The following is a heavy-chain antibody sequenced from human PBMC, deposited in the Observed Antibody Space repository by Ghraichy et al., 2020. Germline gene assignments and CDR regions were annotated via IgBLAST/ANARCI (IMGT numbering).Heavy chain of an antibody. CDR3: ATSWFNVVLVAPPQGLGS. J-gene: IGHJ4*02. V-gene: IGHV1-69*06. CDR2: FIPSFSTV. Sequence: SVKVSCKTSEITFTNYSIAWVRQAPGHGLEWMGGFIPSFSTVNYAPKFQGRVTMTADKSTTTAYLELTNLRSDDTAVYYCATSWFNVVLVAPPQGLGSWGQGTLVTVSS. D-gene: IGHD2-15*01. CDR1: EITFTNYS.